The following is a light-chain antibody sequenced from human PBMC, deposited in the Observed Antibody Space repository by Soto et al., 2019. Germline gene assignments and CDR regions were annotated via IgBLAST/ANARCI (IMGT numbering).Light chain of an antibody. CDR1: SSDVGGYNR. Sequence: QSALTQPPSVSGSPGQSVTISCTGTSSDVGGYNRASWYQQPPGKAPKLLIYDVSNRPSGGATRFSGSKSGNTASLTISGLEAEDEADYYCTSDATRSAYVFGAGTQLTVL. J-gene: IGLJ2*01. CDR2: DVS. CDR3: TSDATRSAYV. V-gene: IGLV2-18*02.